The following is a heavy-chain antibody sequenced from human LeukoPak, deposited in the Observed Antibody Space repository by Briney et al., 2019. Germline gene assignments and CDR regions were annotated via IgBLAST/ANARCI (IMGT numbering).Heavy chain of an antibody. Sequence: GESLKISCKGSVYTFNNDWIGWVRQMPGKGLEWMGIIYPGNSDTIYSPSFQGHVTISADKSISTAYLQWSSLKASDTAMYYCARAYYYDSSGYLYYFDYWGQGTLVTVSS. J-gene: IGHJ4*02. CDR2: IYPGNSDT. D-gene: IGHD3-22*01. CDR1: VYTFNNDW. V-gene: IGHV5-51*01. CDR3: ARAYYYDSSGYLYYFDY.